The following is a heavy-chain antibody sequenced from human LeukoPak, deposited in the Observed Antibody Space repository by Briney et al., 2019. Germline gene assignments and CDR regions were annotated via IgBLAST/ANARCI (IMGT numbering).Heavy chain of an antibody. D-gene: IGHD5-18*01. J-gene: IGHJ4*02. CDR3: ARASGYSYDFDY. Sequence: SETLSLTCAVYGGSFSGYYWSWIRQPPGKGLEWIGEINHSGSTNYNPSLKSRVTISVDTSKNQFSLKLSSVTAADTAVYYCARASGYSYDFDYWGQGTLVTVSS. V-gene: IGHV4-34*01. CDR2: INHSGST. CDR1: GGSFSGYY.